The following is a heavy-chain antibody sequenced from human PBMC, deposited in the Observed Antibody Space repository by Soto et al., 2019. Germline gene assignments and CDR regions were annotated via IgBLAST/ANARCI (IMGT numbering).Heavy chain of an antibody. CDR3: ARSIASGFEYGMDV. V-gene: IGHV3-30*03. CDR2: ISYDGSNK. Sequence: GGSLRVSCAASGFTFSSYGMHWVRQAPGKGLEWVAVISYDGSNKYYADSVKGRFTISRDNAKNTLYLQMNSLRAEDTAVYYCARSIASGFEYGMDVWGQGTTVTVSS. CDR1: GFTFSSYG. D-gene: IGHD6-6*01. J-gene: IGHJ6*02.